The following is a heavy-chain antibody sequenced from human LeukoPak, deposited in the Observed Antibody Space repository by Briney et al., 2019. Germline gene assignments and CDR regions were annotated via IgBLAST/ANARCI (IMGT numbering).Heavy chain of an antibody. D-gene: IGHD1-1*01. V-gene: IGHV3-13*01. CDR3: ARGPPRGNYYYMDV. CDR2: IGTASDT. J-gene: IGHJ6*03. CDR1: GFTFSSFD. Sequence: GGSLRLSCAASGFTFSSFDMHWVRQLTGQGLEWVSTIGTASDTYYPGSVEGRFTLSRDNAKNSLYLQMNSLTAGDTAVYYCARGPPRGNYYYMDVWGKGTTVTVSS.